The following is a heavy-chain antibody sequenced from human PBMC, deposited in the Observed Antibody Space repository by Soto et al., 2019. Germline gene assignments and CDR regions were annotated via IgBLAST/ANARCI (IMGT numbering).Heavy chain of an antibody. Sequence: QVQLVQSGAEVKKPGASVKVSCKASGYTFTSYGISWVRQAPGQGLEWMGWISAYNGNTNYAQKLQGRVTMTTDTSTSTAYMELRSLRSDDTAVYYWARDSSGYYLYYYYGMDVWGQGTTVTVSS. CDR2: ISAYNGNT. V-gene: IGHV1-18*04. CDR1: GYTFTSYG. CDR3: ARDSSGYYLYYYYGMDV. J-gene: IGHJ6*02. D-gene: IGHD3-22*01.